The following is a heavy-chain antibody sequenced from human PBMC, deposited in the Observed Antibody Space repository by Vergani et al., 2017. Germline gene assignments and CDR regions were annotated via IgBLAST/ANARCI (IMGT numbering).Heavy chain of an antibody. CDR1: GFTFDDYT. Sequence: EVQLVESGGVVVQPGGSLRLSCAASGFTFDDYTMHWVRQAPGKGLEWVSLISWDGGSTYYADSVKGRFTISRDNSKNSLYLQMNSLRTEDTALYYCTRPTSGSYSWGQGTLVTVSS. CDR2: ISWDGGST. D-gene: IGHD1-26*01. CDR3: TRPTSGSYS. V-gene: IGHV3-43*01. J-gene: IGHJ4*02.